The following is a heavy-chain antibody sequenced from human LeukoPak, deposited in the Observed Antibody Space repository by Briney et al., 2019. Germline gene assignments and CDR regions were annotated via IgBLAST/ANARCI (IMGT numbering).Heavy chain of an antibody. Sequence: GGSLRLSCAASGFTFSSYEMNWVRQAPGKGLEWVSYISSSGSTIYYADSVKGRFTISRDNAKNSLYLQMNSLRAEGTAVYYCARGPYSGYDPFDYWGQGTLVTVSS. CDR2: ISSSGSTI. D-gene: IGHD5-12*01. CDR3: ARGPYSGYDPFDY. V-gene: IGHV3-48*03. J-gene: IGHJ4*02. CDR1: GFTFSSYE.